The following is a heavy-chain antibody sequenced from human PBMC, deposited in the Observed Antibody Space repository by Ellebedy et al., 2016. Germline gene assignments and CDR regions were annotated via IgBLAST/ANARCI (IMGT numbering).Heavy chain of an antibody. CDR2: INHSGST. J-gene: IGHJ4*02. D-gene: IGHD1-26*01. CDR1: GGSFSGYY. Sequence: SETLSLTCAVYGGSFSGYYWSWIRQPPGKGLEWIGEINHSGSTNYNPSLKSRVTISVDTSKNQFSLKLSSVTAADTAVYYCATLWEFRKDYWGQGTLVTVSS. CDR3: ATLWEFRKDY. V-gene: IGHV4-34*01.